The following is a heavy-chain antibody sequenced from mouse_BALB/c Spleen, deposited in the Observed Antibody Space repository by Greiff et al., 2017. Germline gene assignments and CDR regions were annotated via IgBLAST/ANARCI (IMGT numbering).Heavy chain of an antibody. V-gene: IGHV5-6-3*01. CDR1: GFTFSSYG. CDR3: ARESGSPYYYAMDY. J-gene: IGHJ4*01. Sequence: EVKLMESGGGLVQPGGSLKLSCAASGFTFSSYGMSWVRQTPDKRLELVATINSNGGSTYYPDSVKGRFTISRDNAKNTLYLQMSSLKSEDTAMYYCARESGSPYYYAMDYWGQGTSVTVSS. CDR2: INSNGGST.